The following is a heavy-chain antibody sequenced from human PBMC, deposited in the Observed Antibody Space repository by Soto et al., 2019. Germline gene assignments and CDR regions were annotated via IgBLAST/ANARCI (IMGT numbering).Heavy chain of an antibody. CDR2: ISSSSSYI. J-gene: IGHJ4*02. CDR3: AILPRDSSGYWYYFDY. V-gene: IGHV3-21*01. CDR1: GFTFSSYS. D-gene: IGHD3-22*01. Sequence: EVQLVESGGGLVKPGGSLRLSCAASGFTFSSYSMNWVRQAPGKGLEWVSSISSSSSYIYYADSVKGRFTISRDNAKNSLYLQMNSLRAEDTAVYYCAILPRDSSGYWYYFDYWGQGTLVTVSS.